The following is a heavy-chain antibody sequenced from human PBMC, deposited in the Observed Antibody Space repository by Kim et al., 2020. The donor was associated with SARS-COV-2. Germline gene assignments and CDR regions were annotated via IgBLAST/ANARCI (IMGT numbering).Heavy chain of an antibody. D-gene: IGHD3-22*01. CDR2: IKQDGSEK. CDR1: GFTFSSYW. Sequence: GGSLRLSCAASGFTFSSYWMSWVRQAPGKGLEWVANIKQDGSEKYYVDSVKGRFTISRDNAKNSLYLQMNSLRAEDTAVYYCARDEIAYDSSGYYTPFDYWGQGTLVTVSS. CDR3: ARDEIAYDSSGYYTPFDY. V-gene: IGHV3-7*03. J-gene: IGHJ4*02.